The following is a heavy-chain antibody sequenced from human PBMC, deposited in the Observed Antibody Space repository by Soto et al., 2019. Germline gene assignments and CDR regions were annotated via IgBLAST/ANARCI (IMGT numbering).Heavy chain of an antibody. J-gene: IGHJ3*02. CDR3: ARDPSGAWGWDAFDI. Sequence: EVQMVESGGDLVQPGGSLRLSCTVSGFTFSSFWMSWVRQAPGMGLEWVANIKQDGSEKYYVDSVKGRFTISRDNARNSLYLQMNSLRPDDTAVYYCARDPSGAWGWDAFDIWGQGTMVTVSS. CDR2: IKQDGSEK. V-gene: IGHV3-7*01. D-gene: IGHD3-16*01. CDR1: GFTFSSFW.